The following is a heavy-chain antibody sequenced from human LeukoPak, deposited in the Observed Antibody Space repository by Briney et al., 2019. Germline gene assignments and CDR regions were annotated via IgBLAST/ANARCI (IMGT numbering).Heavy chain of an antibody. CDR3: ARASRGYSYGQPLLDY. D-gene: IGHD5-18*01. Sequence: SETLSLTCTVSGGSISSYYWSWIRQPPGKGLEWIGYIYYSGSTNYNPSLKSRVTISVDTSKTQFSLKLSSVTGADTAVYCCARASRGYSYGQPLLDYWGQGTLVTVSS. V-gene: IGHV4-59*01. CDR1: GGSISSYY. J-gene: IGHJ4*02. CDR2: IYYSGST.